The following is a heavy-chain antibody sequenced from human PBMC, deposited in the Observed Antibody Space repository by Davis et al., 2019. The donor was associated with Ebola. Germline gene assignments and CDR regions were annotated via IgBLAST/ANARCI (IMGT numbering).Heavy chain of an antibody. CDR1: GFNFSGSA. CDR3: ICSQQPFDY. J-gene: IGHJ4*02. D-gene: IGHD3-10*02. CDR2: IKSKANNYAT. Sequence: GESLKISCAASGFNFSGSAMHWVRQASGKGLEWVGRIKSKANNYATAYAASVKGRFTISRDDSKNTAYLQMNSLKTEDTAVYYCICSQQPFDYWGQGTLVTVSS. V-gene: IGHV3-73*01.